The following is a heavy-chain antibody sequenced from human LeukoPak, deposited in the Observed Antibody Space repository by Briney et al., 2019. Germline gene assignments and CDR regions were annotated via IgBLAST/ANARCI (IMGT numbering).Heavy chain of an antibody. Sequence: GGSLRLSCEASGFTFSSYWMHWVRQVPGKGLVWVSRIKTDGSGANYADSVRGRFTISRDNAKKTLYLQMNSLRAEDTAVYYCARDLINVSGSLAYWGKGPLSPSPQ. D-gene: IGHD3-10*01. J-gene: IGHJ4*03. CDR3: ARDLINVSGSLAY. CDR2: IKTDGSGA. V-gene: IGHV3-74*01. CDR1: GFTFSSYW.